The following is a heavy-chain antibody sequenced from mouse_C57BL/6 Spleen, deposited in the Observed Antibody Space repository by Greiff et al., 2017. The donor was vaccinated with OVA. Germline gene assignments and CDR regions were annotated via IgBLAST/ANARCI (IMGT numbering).Heavy chain of an antibody. V-gene: IGHV5-6*01. Sequence: EVMLVESGGDLVKPGGSLKLSCAASGFTFSSYGMSWVRQTPDKRLEWVATISSGGSYTYYPDSVKGRFTISRDNAKNTLYLQMSSLKSEDTAMYYCARGFYGSSYPYFDCWGHGTTLSVSS. J-gene: IGHJ2*01. CDR3: ARGFYGSSYPYFDC. CDR2: ISSGGSYT. D-gene: IGHD1-1*01. CDR1: GFTFSSYG.